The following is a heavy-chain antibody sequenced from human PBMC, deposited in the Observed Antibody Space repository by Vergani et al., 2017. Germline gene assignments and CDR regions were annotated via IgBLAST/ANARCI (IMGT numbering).Heavy chain of an antibody. CDR2: MNPNSGNT. CDR1: GYTFNTYD. J-gene: IGHJ5*01. CDR3: ARGQSGYCTGDICYIHPWFES. D-gene: IGHD2-15*01. V-gene: IGHV1-8*02. Sequence: QVQLVQSGAEVKKPEASVKVSCKASGYTFNTYDINWVRQAPGQGLEWMGWMNPNSGNTGYAQKFQGRVTMTRDTSITTAYMELNSLRFGDTAVYYCARGQSGYCTGDICYIHPWFESWGQGTLVTVSS.